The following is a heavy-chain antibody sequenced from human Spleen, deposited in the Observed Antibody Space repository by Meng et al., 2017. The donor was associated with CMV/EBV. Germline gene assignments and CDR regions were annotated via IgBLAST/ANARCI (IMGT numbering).Heavy chain of an antibody. J-gene: IGHJ5*02. CDR1: GGSFSGYY. CDR3: ARVGGGYSPPFDP. Sequence: QVQLQQWGAGLLKPSETLSLTCGVSGGSFSGYYWSWIRQPAGKGLEWIGRIYTSGSTNYNPSLKSRVTMSVDTSKNQFSLKLSSVTAADTAVYYCARVGGGYSPPFDPWGQGTLVTVSS. V-gene: IGHV4-59*10. D-gene: IGHD5-18*01. CDR2: IYTSGST.